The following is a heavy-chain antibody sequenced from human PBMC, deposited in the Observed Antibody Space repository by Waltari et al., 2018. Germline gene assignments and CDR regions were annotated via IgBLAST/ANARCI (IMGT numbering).Heavy chain of an antibody. CDR2: INHSGST. CDR1: GGSFSGYY. Sequence: QVQLQQWGAGLLKPSETLSLTCAVYGGSFSGYYWSWIRQPPGKGLEWIGEINHSGSTNYNPSLKSRVTISVDTSKNQFSLKLSSVTAADTAVYYCARAGDYYYGSGSYYAPYYYYYGMDVWGQGTTVIVSS. D-gene: IGHD3-10*01. J-gene: IGHJ6*02. CDR3: ARAGDYYYGSGSYYAPYYYYYGMDV. V-gene: IGHV4-34*01.